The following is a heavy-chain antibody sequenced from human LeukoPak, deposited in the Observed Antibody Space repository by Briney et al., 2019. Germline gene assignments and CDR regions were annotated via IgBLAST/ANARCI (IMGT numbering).Heavy chain of an antibody. CDR3: ASGGTRSGGYYYYYYMDV. V-gene: IGHV1-2*02. CDR2: INPKSGDT. CDR1: GYTFTGYY. J-gene: IGHJ6*03. D-gene: IGHD2-2*01. Sequence: GASVKVSCKASGYTFTGYYMHWVRQAPGQGLEWMGWINPKSGDTNYAQKFQGRVTMTRDTSISTAYMELSRLRSDDTAVYYCASGGTRSGGYYYYYYMDVWGKGTTVTVSS.